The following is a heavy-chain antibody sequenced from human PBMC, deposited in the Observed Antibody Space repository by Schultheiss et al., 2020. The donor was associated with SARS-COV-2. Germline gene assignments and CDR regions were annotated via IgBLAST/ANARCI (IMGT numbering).Heavy chain of an antibody. Sequence: SETLSLTCTVSGGSISSYYWSWIRQPPGKGLEWIGYIYYSGSTNYNPSLKSRVTISVDTSKNQFSLKLSSVTAADTAVYYCARLQVERLWFDPWGQGTLVTVSS. CDR3: ARLQVERLWFDP. J-gene: IGHJ5*02. D-gene: IGHD1-1*01. V-gene: IGHV4-59*08. CDR2: IYYSGST. CDR1: GGSISSYY.